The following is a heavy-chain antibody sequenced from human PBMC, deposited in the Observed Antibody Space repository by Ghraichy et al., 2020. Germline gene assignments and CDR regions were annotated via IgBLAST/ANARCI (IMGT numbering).Heavy chain of an antibody. Sequence: AGSLRLSCAASGFTFRSFAMRWVRQAPGKGLEWVSAISGSGDSTYYADSVKGRFTISRDNSKNTLYLQMNSLRAEDTAVYYCARSRGSYLPPYFDYWGQGTRVTVAS. CDR3: ARSRGSYLPPYFDY. D-gene: IGHD1-26*01. CDR1: GFTFRSFA. CDR2: ISGSGDST. J-gene: IGHJ4*02. V-gene: IGHV3-23*01.